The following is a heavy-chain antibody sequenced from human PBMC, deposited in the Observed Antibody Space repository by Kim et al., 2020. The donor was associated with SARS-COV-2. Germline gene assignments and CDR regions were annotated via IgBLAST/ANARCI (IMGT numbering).Heavy chain of an antibody. Sequence: NYAKKFQGRVTMTRDTSISTAYMGLSRLRSDDTAVYYCARDVGRGNWFDPWGQGTLVTVSS. D-gene: IGHD1-26*01. CDR3: ARDVGRGNWFDP. V-gene: IGHV1-2*02. J-gene: IGHJ5*02.